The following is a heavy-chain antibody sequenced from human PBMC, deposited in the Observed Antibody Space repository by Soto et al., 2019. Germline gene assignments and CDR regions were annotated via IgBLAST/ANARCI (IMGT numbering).Heavy chain of an antibody. J-gene: IGHJ5*02. D-gene: IGHD3-3*01. CDR3: ARGGRTGDTFGKIDL. CDR1: GGTFSNYA. Sequence: QVQLVQSGAEVKKPGSSVRVSCKASGGTFSNYAFSWVRQAPGQGLECMGGIIPIFGAATYAQKFRDRLTITADESASTIYMELSSLTSEDTAIYYCARGGRTGDTFGKIDLWGHGTGVTVSS. CDR2: IIPIFGAA. V-gene: IGHV1-69*01.